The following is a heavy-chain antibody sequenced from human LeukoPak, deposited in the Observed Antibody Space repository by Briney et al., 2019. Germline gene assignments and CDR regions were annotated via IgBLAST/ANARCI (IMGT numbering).Heavy chain of an antibody. CDR2: INSYSSDI. V-gene: IGHV3-21*01. Sequence: GGTLRLTCVASGFTYSHYGMNWVRQAPGKGLDWVSSINSYSSDIYYADSVKGRSTISRDNAKNSLYLQMNSLRAEDTAVYYCARKRSPGAFDIWGQGTMVTVSS. J-gene: IGHJ3*02. CDR3: ARKRSPGAFDI. CDR1: GFTYSHYG.